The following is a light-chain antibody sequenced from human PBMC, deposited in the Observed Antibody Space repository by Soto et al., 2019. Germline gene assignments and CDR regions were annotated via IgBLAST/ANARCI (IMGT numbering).Light chain of an antibody. CDR2: GAS. J-gene: IGKJ1*01. CDR3: QQYNNWWT. CDR1: QSVDSN. V-gene: IGKV3-15*01. Sequence: EILMTQSPATLSVSPGERATLSCRSSQSVDSNLAWYQQKPGQAPRLLIYGASTRATGISARFSGSGSGTEFTLTISSLQSEDVGVYYCQQYNNWWTFGHGTKVEI.